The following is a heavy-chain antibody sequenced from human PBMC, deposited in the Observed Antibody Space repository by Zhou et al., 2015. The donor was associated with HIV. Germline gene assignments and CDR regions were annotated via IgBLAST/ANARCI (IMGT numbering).Heavy chain of an antibody. CDR3: ATNLRVVPAAIGVVAAAVSGAFDI. CDR2: IIPIFGTA. J-gene: IGHJ3*02. CDR1: GGTFSNYA. Sequence: QVQLVQSGAEVKKPGSSVKVSCKASGGTFSNYAISWVRQAPGEGLEWMGGIIPIFGTANYAQKFQGRVTITADESTSTAYMELSSLRSEDTAVYYCATNLRVVPAAIGVVAAAVSGAFDIWGQGTMVTVSS. D-gene: IGHD2-2*02. V-gene: IGHV1-69*01.